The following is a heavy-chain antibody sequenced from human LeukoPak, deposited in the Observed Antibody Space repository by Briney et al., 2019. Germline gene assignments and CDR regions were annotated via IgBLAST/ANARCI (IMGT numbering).Heavy chain of an antibody. CDR2: INHSGST. V-gene: IGHV4-39*07. Sequence: PSETLSLTCTVSGGSISSSSYYWGWIRQPPGKGLEWIGEINHSGSTNYNPSLKSRVTISVDTSKNQFSLKLSSVTAADTAVYYCARGSRWELRAIDYWGQGTLVTVSS. J-gene: IGHJ4*02. CDR3: ARGSRWELRAIDY. CDR1: GGSISSSSYY. D-gene: IGHD1-26*01.